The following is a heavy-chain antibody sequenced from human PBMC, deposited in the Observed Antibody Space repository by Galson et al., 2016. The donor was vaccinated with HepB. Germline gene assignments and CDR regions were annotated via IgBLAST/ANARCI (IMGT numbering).Heavy chain of an antibody. CDR1: GFSFSTSG. Sequence: SLRLSCAASGFSFSTSGMSWVRQTPGRGLEWVSGISGSGAATYYADSVKGRFSMSRDNSKDTMYLQMNSLRAEDTAVYYCAKDITTGRRLYPYYFDYWGQGILVTVSS. CDR2: ISGSGAAT. D-gene: IGHD1-1*01. V-gene: IGHV3-23*01. J-gene: IGHJ4*02. CDR3: AKDITTGRRLYPYYFDY.